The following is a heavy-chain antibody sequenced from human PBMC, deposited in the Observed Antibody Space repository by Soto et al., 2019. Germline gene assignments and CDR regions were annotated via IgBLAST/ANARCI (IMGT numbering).Heavy chain of an antibody. CDR1: GYSFTSYW. J-gene: IGHJ5*02. V-gene: IGHV5-10-1*01. CDR2: IDPSDSYT. CDR3: ARQGATAVLYIWFDP. D-gene: IGHD1-26*01. Sequence: GESLKISCKGSGYSFTSYWISWVRQMPGKGLEWRGRIDPSDSYTNYSPSFQGHVTISADKSISTAYLQWSSLKASDTAMYYCARQGATAVLYIWFDPWGQGTMVAVSS.